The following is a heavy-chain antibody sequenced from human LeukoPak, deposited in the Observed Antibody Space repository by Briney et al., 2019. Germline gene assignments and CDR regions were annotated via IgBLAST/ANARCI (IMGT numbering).Heavy chain of an antibody. V-gene: IGHV4-34*01. CDR3: ARGTYYDFWSGYYTIKNWFDP. J-gene: IGHJ5*02. D-gene: IGHD3-3*01. CDR1: GGSFSGYY. CDR2: INHSGST. Sequence: PSETLSLTCAVYGGSFSGYYWSWIRQPPGKGLEWNGEINHSGSTNYNPSLKSRVTISVDTSKNQFSLKLSSVTAADTAVYYCARGTYYDFWSGYYTIKNWFDPWGQGTLVTVSS.